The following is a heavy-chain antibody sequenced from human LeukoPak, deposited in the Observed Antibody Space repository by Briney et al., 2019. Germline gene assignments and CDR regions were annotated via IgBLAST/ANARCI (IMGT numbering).Heavy chain of an antibody. CDR2: ISAYNGNT. CDR3: ARAPYYYDSSGYYNFDY. Sequence: GASVKVSCKAPGYTFTSYGISWVRQAPGQGLEWMGWISAYNGNTNYAQKLQGRVTMTTDTSTSTAYMELRSLRSDDTAVYYCARAPYYYDSSGYYNFDYWGQGTLVTVSS. V-gene: IGHV1-18*01. D-gene: IGHD3-22*01. J-gene: IGHJ4*02. CDR1: GYTFTSYG.